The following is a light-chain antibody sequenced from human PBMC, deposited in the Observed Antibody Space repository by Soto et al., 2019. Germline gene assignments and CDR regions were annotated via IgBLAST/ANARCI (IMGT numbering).Light chain of an antibody. CDR1: SSDVGGYTY. Sequence: QSALTQPASVSGSPGQSITISCTGTSSDVGGYTYVSWYQQHPGRAPKLMIYEVSKRPSGVSNRFSGSKSGNTASLTISGLQAEDEADYYCSSYAGSSTFVVFGGGTKVTVL. CDR2: EVS. V-gene: IGLV2-23*02. J-gene: IGLJ2*01. CDR3: SSYAGSSTFVV.